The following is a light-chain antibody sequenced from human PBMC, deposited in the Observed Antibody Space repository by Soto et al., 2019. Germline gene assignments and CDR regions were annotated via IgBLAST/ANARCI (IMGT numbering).Light chain of an antibody. V-gene: IGLV2-14*01. CDR3: ISYTSSSTTVV. J-gene: IGLJ2*01. CDR2: DVS. Sequence: QSALTQPASVSGSPGQSITISCTGTSSDVGGYNYVSWYQQHPGKAPKLMIYDVSNRPSVVSNRFSGSKSGNTASLTISGLQAEDAADYYCISYTSSSTTVVFGGVTKLTVL. CDR1: SSDVGGYNY.